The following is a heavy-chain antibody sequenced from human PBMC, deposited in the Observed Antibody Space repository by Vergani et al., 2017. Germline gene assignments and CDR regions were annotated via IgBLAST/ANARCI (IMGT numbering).Heavy chain of an antibody. CDR1: GFTFSSYW. CDR3: ARGGRYCSGGSCYSVVDFDY. D-gene: IGHD2-15*01. Sequence: VQLVESGGGVVQPGRSLRLSCAASGFTFSSYWMSWVRQAPGKGLEWVANIKQDGSEKYYVDSVKGRFTISRDNAKNSLYLQMNSLRAEDTAVYYCARGGRYCSGGSCYSVVDFDYWGQGTLVTVSS. CDR2: IKQDGSEK. J-gene: IGHJ4*02. V-gene: IGHV3-7*01.